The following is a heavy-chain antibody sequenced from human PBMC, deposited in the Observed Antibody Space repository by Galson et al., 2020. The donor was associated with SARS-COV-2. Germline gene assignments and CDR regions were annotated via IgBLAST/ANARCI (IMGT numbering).Heavy chain of an antibody. Sequence: GESLKISCQGSGYSFSSHWIGWVRQMPGKGLEWMGIIYPGASDTRYSPPFQGQVTISADKSTSTSYLQWNSLRASDTAMYFCATPVYCSGDGCYDFWGQGTLVTVSS. CDR2: IYPGASDT. J-gene: IGHJ4*02. CDR1: GYSFSSHW. D-gene: IGHD2-15*01. CDR3: ATPVYCSGDGCYDF. V-gene: IGHV5-51*01.